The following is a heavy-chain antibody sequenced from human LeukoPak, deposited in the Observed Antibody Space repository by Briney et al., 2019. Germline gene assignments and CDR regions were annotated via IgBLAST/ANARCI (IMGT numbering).Heavy chain of an antibody. CDR1: GFTVSSNY. CDR3: ARDPRDGYNWNDAFDI. J-gene: IGHJ3*02. CDR2: IYSGGST. V-gene: IGHV3-66*01. D-gene: IGHD5-24*01. Sequence: GSLRLSCAASGFTVSSNYMSWVRQAPGKGLEWVSVIYSGGSTYYADSVKGRFTISRDNSKNTLYLQMNSLRAEDTAVYYCARDPRDGYNWNDAFDIWGQGTMVTVSS.